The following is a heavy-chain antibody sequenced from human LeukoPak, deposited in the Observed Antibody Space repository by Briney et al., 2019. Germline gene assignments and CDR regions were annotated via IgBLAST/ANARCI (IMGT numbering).Heavy chain of an antibody. CDR1: GFTFSSYE. J-gene: IGHJ6*02. Sequence: GGSLRLSCAASGFTFSSYEMNWVRQAPGKGLEWVSYISSSGSTIYYADSVKGRFTISRDNAKNSLYLQMNSLRAEDTAVYYCARSSPYYYYGMDVWGQGTTVTVSS. CDR2: ISSSGSTI. D-gene: IGHD2-2*01. CDR3: ARSSPYYYYGMDV. V-gene: IGHV3-48*03.